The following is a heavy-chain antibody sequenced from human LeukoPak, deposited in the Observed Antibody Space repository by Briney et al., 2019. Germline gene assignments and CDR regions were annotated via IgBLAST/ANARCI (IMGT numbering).Heavy chain of an antibody. CDR3: ARVEGSYATDY. CDR2: ISSSGITI. D-gene: IGHD3-16*01. Sequence: PGGSLRLSCAASGFTFSDYYMSWIRQAPGKGLEWVSYISSSGITISYADSVKGRFTISRDNAKNSLYLQMSSLRAEDAAVYYCARVEGSYATDYWGQGALVTVSS. J-gene: IGHJ4*02. CDR1: GFTFSDYY. V-gene: IGHV3-11*04.